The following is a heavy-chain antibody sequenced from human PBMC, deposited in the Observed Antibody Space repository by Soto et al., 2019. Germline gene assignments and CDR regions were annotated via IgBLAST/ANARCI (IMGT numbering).Heavy chain of an antibody. V-gene: IGHV1-69*04. D-gene: IGHD3-22*01. CDR1: GGTFSGFV. J-gene: IGHJ4*02. CDR2: IIPSIGII. CDR3: AREGDMKFHSDSSDEPGY. Sequence: ASVKVSCKASGGTFSGFVISWVRQAPGQGLEWMGRIIPSIGIINYAQKFQGRVTITADTSTSTAYMELSSLRSDDTAVYYCAREGDMKFHSDSSDEPGYWGQGTLVTVSS.